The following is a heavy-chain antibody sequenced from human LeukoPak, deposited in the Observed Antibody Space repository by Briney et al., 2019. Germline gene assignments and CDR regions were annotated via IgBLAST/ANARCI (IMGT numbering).Heavy chain of an antibody. CDR1: GFTFSSYG. CDR2: ISYDGSNK. D-gene: IGHD5-24*01. Sequence: PGRSLRLSCAASGFTFSSYGMHWVRQAPGKGLEWVAAISYDGSNKYYADSVKGRFTISRDNSKNTLYLQMNSLRAEDTAVYYCAKDRDWYYFDYWGQGTLVTVSS. CDR3: AKDRDWYYFDY. V-gene: IGHV3-30*18. J-gene: IGHJ4*02.